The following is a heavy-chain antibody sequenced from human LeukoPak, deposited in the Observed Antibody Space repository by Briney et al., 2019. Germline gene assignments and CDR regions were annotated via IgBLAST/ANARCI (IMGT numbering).Heavy chain of an antibody. D-gene: IGHD4-17*01. CDR1: GFTFSSYA. CDR3: ARDQVGDYLNWFDP. Sequence: GGSLRLSCAASGFTFSSYAIDWVRQAPGKGLEWVALISYDGSKKYYAESVKGRFTISRDNSKNTLYLQMNSLRPEDTAVYYCARDQVGDYLNWFDPWGQGTLVTVSS. V-gene: IGHV3-30-3*01. CDR2: ISYDGSKK. J-gene: IGHJ5*02.